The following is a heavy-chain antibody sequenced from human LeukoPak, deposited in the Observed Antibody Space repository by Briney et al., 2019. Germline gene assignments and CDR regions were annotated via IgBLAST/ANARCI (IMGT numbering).Heavy chain of an antibody. V-gene: IGHV4-61*02. J-gene: IGHJ4*02. D-gene: IGHD3-22*01. CDR3: AREDYYNSGGYYLDY. Sequence: SETLSLTCTVSGGSISSGNYYYSWIRQPAGKGLEWPGRIYTSGTTNYNPSLKSRVTISVDTSKNQFSLKLSSVTAADTAVYFCAREDYYNSGGYYLDYWGQGTLVTVSS. CDR1: GGSISSGNYY. CDR2: IYTSGTT.